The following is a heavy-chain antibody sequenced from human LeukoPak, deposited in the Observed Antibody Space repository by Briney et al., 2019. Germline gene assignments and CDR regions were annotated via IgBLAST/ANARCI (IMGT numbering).Heavy chain of an antibody. Sequence: GGSLRLSCATSGFTFSTYAMHWVRQAPGKGLEWVAVIWYDGSNEHYVDPVKGRFTISRDNSINTLSLQMNSLRVEDTAVYYCAREVDCSGGRCYRGEFDYWGQGTLSPSPQ. CDR1: GFTFSTYA. D-gene: IGHD2-15*01. CDR2: IWYDGSNE. J-gene: IGHJ4*02. CDR3: AREVDCSGGRCYRGEFDY. V-gene: IGHV3-33*01.